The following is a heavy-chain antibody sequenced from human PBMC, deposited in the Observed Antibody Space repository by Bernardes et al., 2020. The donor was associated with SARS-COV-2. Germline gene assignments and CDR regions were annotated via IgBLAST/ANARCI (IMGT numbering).Heavy chain of an antibody. CDR1: GGSISSSSYY. Sequence: TLSLTCTVSGGSISSSSYYWGWIRQPPGKGLEWIGSMFYSGSTYYSPSLKSRVTISVDTSKNQFSLELTSVTAADTAVYYCARHVHGSFDYWGQGTTVTVSS. J-gene: IGHJ4*03. CDR2: MFYSGST. CDR3: ARHVHGSFDY. D-gene: IGHD3-10*02. V-gene: IGHV4-39*01.